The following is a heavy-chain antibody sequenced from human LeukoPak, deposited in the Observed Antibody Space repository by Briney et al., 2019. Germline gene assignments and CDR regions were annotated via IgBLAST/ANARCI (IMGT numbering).Heavy chain of an antibody. CDR3: ARENTGSYREFDY. D-gene: IGHD1-26*01. CDR2: IYSGGST. J-gene: IGHJ4*02. CDR1: GGSIGSYY. Sequence: KPSETLSLTCTVSGGSIGSYYWSWIRQPAGKGLEWIGRIYSGGSTNYNPSLKSRVTMSVDSSNNQFSLKLSSVTAADTAVFCCARENTGSYREFDYWGQGTLVTVSS. V-gene: IGHV4-4*07.